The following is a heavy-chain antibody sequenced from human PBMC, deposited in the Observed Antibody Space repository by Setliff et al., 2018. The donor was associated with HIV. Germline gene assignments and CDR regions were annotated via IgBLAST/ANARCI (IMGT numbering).Heavy chain of an antibody. CDR3: ARDREYYDSSGSYYFDY. Sequence: PSETLSLTCTVSGGSISSGYYYWSWIRQHPGKGLEWIGYIYYSGTTYYNTSLEGRVTISIDTSRDQFSLKLTSVTAEDTAVYYCARDREYYDSSGSYYFDYWGQGTLVTVSS. CDR1: GGSISSGYYY. CDR2: IYYSGTT. V-gene: IGHV4-31*03. D-gene: IGHD3-22*01. J-gene: IGHJ4*02.